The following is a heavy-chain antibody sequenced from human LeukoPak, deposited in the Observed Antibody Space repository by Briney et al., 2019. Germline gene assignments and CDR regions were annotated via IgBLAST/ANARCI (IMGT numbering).Heavy chain of an antibody. CDR1: GYTFTSYY. CDR2: INPSGGST. J-gene: IGHJ6*03. V-gene: IGHV1-46*01. D-gene: IGHD3-10*01. Sequence: ASVKVSCKASGYTFTSYYMHWVRQAPGQGLEWMGIINPSGGSTSYAQKFQGRVTMTRDMSTSTVYMELSSLRSEDTAVYYCARDGRFGELGAGSYYYMDVWGKGTTVTVSS. CDR3: ARDGRFGELGAGSYYYMDV.